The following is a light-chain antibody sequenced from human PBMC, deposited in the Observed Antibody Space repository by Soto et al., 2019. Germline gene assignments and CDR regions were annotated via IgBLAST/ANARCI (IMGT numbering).Light chain of an antibody. CDR1: SNDVGGYHY. Sequence: QSVLTQPASVSGSPGQSITISCTGTSNDVGGYHYVSWYQQHPGKAPKAMIYEVSNRPSGVSNRFSGSKSGNTASLTISGLQAEDEGDYYCSSFTSNSTVVFGGGTKLTVL. V-gene: IGLV2-14*01. CDR3: SSFTSNSTVV. CDR2: EVS. J-gene: IGLJ2*01.